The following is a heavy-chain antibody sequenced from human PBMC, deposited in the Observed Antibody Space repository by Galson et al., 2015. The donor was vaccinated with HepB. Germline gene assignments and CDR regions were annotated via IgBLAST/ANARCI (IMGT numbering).Heavy chain of an antibody. D-gene: IGHD5-18*01. CDR1: GFTFSSYA. V-gene: IGHV3-64D*06. J-gene: IGHJ4*02. CDR3: VKVTWRGYSYDY. CDR2: ISSNGGST. Sequence: SLRLSCAASGFTFSSYAMHWVRQAPGKGLEYVSAISSNGGSTYYADSVKGRFTISRDNSKNTLYLQMSSLRAEDTAVYYCVKVTWRGYSYDYWGQGTLVTVSS.